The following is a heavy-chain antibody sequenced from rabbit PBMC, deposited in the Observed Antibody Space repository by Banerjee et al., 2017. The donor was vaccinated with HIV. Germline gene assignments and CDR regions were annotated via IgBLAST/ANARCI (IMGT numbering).Heavy chain of an antibody. CDR3: TTELTGNVNF. Sequence: QEQLEESGGDLVKPEGSLTLTCTASGFSFSNKYVMCWVRQAPGKGLEWIACINTSTGNTVYPSWVNGRFTISRSTSLNTVDLKMTSLTAADTATYFCTTELTGNVNFWGPGTLVTVS. CDR2: INTSTGNT. V-gene: IGHV1S43*01. CDR1: GFSFSNKYV. J-gene: IGHJ3*01. D-gene: IGHD7-1*01.